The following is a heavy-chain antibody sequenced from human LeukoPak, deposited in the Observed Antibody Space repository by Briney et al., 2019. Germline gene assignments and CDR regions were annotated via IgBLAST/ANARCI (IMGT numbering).Heavy chain of an antibody. V-gene: IGHV3-66*01. Sequence: GSLRLSCAASGFTVSSNYMSWVRQASGKGLEWVSVIYSGGSTYYADSVKGRFTISRDNSKNTLYLQMNSLRAEDTAVYYCARDNYYYYMDVWGKGTTVTISS. J-gene: IGHJ6*03. CDR1: GFTVSSNY. CDR3: ARDNYYYYMDV. CDR2: IYSGGST.